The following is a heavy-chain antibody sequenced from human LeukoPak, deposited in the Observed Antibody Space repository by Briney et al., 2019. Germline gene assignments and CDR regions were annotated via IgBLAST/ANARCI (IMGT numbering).Heavy chain of an antibody. J-gene: IGHJ3*01. CDR2: IKEDGSER. Sequence: GGSLRLSCAASGFTLNYYWMTWVRQGPGKGLEWVATIKEDGSERYYVESVKGRFTISRDNAKNSLYLQMNSLRVEDTAPYYCARDKASGSSYGSSFHFWGQGTMVTVSS. CDR1: GFTLNYYW. V-gene: IGHV3-7*01. CDR3: ARDKASGSSYGSSFHF. D-gene: IGHD1-26*01.